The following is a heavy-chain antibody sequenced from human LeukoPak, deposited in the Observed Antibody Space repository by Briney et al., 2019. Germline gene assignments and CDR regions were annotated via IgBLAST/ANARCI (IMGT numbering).Heavy chain of an antibody. CDR2: INPNSGGT. CDR1: GYTFTGYY. CDR3: ARDHPRHYDSSGYYY. V-gene: IGHV1-2*02. J-gene: IGHJ4*02. Sequence: ASVKVSCKASGYTFTGYYMHWVRQAPGQGLEWMGWINPNSGGTNYAQKFQGRVTMTRDTSISTAYMELSSLRSEDTAVYYCARDHPRHYDSSGYYYWGQGTLVTVSS. D-gene: IGHD3-22*01.